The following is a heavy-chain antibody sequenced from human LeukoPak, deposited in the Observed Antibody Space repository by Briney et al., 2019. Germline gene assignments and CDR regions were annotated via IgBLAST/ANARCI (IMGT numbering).Heavy chain of an antibody. CDR1: GFVFTGYY. CDR3: ARDGSGFSPYWCFDL. CDR2: MNPGTGTT. Sequence: GASVKVSCKASGFVFTGYYMHWVRQAPGQRLEWMGWMNPGTGTTKYSQKFQGRVTMSRDMSSTTAYMELNSLTSDDTAVYYCARDGSGFSPYWCFDLWGRGTLVTVSS. V-gene: IGHV1-2*02. D-gene: IGHD3-3*01. J-gene: IGHJ2*01.